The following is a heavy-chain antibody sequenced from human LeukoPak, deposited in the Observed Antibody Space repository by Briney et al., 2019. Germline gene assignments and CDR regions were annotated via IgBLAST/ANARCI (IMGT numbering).Heavy chain of an antibody. D-gene: IGHD3-22*01. Sequence: GGSLRLSCAASGFTFSSYGMHWVRQAPGKGLEWVAFIRYNGSNKYYADSVKGRFTISRDNSKNTLYLQMNSLRAEDTAVHYCAKDLTLIVVVPMGPFDYWGQGTLVTVSS. CDR3: AKDLTLIVVVPMGPFDY. J-gene: IGHJ4*02. CDR1: GFTFSSYG. V-gene: IGHV3-30*02. CDR2: IRYNGSNK.